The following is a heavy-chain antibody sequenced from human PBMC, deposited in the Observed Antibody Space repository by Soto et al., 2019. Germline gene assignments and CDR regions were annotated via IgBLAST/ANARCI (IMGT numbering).Heavy chain of an antibody. D-gene: IGHD3-10*01. J-gene: IGHJ4*02. Sequence: XVQLQESXXXXXKPSQTLSLTCTVSGGSISSGGYYWSWIRQHPGKGLEWIGYIYYSGSTYYNPSLKSRVTISVDTSKNQFSLKLSSVTAADTAVYYCARVNYYGSGSQYWGQGTLVTVSS. V-gene: IGHV4-31*03. CDR3: ARVNYYGSGSQY. CDR2: IYYSGST. CDR1: GGSISSGGYY.